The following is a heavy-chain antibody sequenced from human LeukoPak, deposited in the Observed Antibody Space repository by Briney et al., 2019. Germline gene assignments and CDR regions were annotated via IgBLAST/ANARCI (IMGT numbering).Heavy chain of an antibody. CDR3: ASGGERYSSGWYGDY. CDR1: GYTFTGYY. D-gene: IGHD6-19*01. CDR2: INPNSGGT. V-gene: IGHV1-2*02. Sequence: ASVKVSCKASGYTFTGYYMHWVRQAPGQGLEWMGWINPNSGGTKYAQKFQGRVTMTRDTSISTAYMELSRLTSDDTAVYYCASGGERYSSGWYGDYGGQGTLVTVSS. J-gene: IGHJ4*02.